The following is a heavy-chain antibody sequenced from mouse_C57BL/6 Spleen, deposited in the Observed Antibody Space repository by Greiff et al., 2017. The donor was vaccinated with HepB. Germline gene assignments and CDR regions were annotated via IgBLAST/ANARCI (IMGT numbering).Heavy chain of an antibody. J-gene: IGHJ4*01. CDR2: ISSGSSTI. V-gene: IGHV5-17*01. D-gene: IGHD3-1*01. CDR3: ASRDVLYAMDY. Sequence: DVKLVESGGGLVKPGGSLKLSCAASGFTFSDYGMHWVRQAPEKGLEWVAYISSGSSTIYYADTVKGRFTISRDNAKNTLFLQMTSLRSEDTAMYYCASRDVLYAMDYWGQGTSVTVSS. CDR1: GFTFSDYG.